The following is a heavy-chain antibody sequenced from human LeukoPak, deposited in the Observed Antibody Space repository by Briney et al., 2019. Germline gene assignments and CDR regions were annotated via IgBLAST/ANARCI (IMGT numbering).Heavy chain of an antibody. D-gene: IGHD3-10*01. CDR2: INHSGST. Sequence: GSLRLSCAASGFTFSSYAMSWVRQAPGKGLEWIGEINHSGSTNYNPSLKSRVTISVDTSKNQFSLKLSSVTAADTAVYYCARAPYYYGSGSYYLIWGQGTLVTVSS. CDR3: ARAPYYYGSGSYYLI. V-gene: IGHV4-34*01. J-gene: IGHJ4*02. CDR1: GFTFSSYA.